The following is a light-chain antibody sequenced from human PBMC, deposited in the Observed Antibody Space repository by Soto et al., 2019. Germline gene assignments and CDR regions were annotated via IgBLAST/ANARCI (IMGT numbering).Light chain of an antibody. CDR2: GAS. Sequence: EIVMTQSPATLSVSPGERGTLSCRASQSVSTNLAWYQQKAGQAPRLLIYGASTRATGIPARFSGSGSGTEFTLTISSLQSEDLAVYYCQQYNNWPLTFGQGTKVDIK. CDR1: QSVSTN. J-gene: IGKJ1*01. V-gene: IGKV3-15*01. CDR3: QQYNNWPLT.